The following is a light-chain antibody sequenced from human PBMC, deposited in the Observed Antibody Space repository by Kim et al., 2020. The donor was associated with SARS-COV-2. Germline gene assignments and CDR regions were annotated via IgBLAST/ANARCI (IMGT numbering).Light chain of an antibody. CDR1: TSNIGSNS. Sequence: QRVTSSCSGSTSNIGSNSVTWYQQVPGTAPKLLIHSNSQRPSGVPDRFSASKSGTSASLAISGLQSEDEADYYCAAWDDRLNGPGVFGGGTQLTVL. CDR2: SNS. J-gene: IGLJ2*01. V-gene: IGLV1-44*01. CDR3: AAWDDRLNGPGV.